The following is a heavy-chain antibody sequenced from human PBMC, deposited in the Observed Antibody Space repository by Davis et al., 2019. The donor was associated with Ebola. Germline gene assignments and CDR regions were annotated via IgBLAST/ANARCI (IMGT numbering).Heavy chain of an antibody. CDR3: TTEGAAHTRDY. J-gene: IGHJ4*02. Sequence: ESLKISCAASGFTFSGSATHWVRQASGKGLEWVGRIRSKANSYATAYAASVKGRFTISRDASKNTAYLQMNSLKTEDTAVYYCTTEGAAHTRDYWGQGTLVTVSS. CDR2: IRSKANSYAT. V-gene: IGHV3-73*01. CDR1: GFTFSGSA. D-gene: IGHD6-6*01.